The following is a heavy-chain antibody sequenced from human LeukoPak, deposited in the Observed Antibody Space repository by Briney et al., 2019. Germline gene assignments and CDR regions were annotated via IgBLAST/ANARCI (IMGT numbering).Heavy chain of an antibody. V-gene: IGHV3-23*01. CDR3: AKGGKWDVTPFDY. J-gene: IGHJ4*02. Sequence: QPGGSLRLSCVGSGFTFRSHAMSWVRQAPEKGLEFVSGIYENGGTTYYADSVKGRFTISRDNSKNTLYLQVNSLRAEDTAVYYCAKGGKWDVTPFDYWGQGTLVTVSS. CDR2: IYENGGTT. D-gene: IGHD1-26*01. CDR1: GFTFRSHA.